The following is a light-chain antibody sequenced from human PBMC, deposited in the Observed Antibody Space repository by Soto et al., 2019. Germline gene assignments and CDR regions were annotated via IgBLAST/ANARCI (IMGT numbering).Light chain of an antibody. J-gene: IGKJ2*01. V-gene: IGKV3-15*01. CDR1: QSVSSN. CDR2: GAS. Sequence: EIVMTQSPATLSVSPGERATLSCRASQSVSSNLAWYQQKPGQAPILLIYGASARSTGIPARFSGSGSGTEFTLTISSLQSEDFAVYYCQHYNNCPFTFGQGTKLEIK. CDR3: QHYNNCPFT.